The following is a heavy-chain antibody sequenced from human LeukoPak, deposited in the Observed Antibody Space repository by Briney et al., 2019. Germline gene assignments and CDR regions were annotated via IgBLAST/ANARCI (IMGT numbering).Heavy chain of an antibody. D-gene: IGHD1-14*01. CDR1: GFTFDDYA. CDR2: TSWNSGSI. J-gene: IGHJ3*02. CDR3: ATDRNRGGRAYAFDI. Sequence: GGSLRLSCAASGFTFDDYAMHWVRQAPGKGLEWVSGTSWNSGSIGYADSVKGRFTISRDNAKNSLYLQMNSLRAEDTALYYCATDRNRGGRAYAFDIWGQGTMVTVSS. V-gene: IGHV3-9*01.